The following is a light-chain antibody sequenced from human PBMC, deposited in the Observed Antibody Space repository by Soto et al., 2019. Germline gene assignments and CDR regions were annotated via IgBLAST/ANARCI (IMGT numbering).Light chain of an antibody. CDR3: SSYTSSTTRV. J-gene: IGLJ3*02. CDR1: SSDVGAYNY. Sequence: QSALTQPASVSGSPGQSITISCTETSSDVGAYNYVSWYQQHPGKAPKLMIYEVSYRPSGVSDRFSGSRSGNTASLTISGLQAEDESDYYCSSYTSSTTRVFGGGTKLTVL. CDR2: EVS. V-gene: IGLV2-14*01.